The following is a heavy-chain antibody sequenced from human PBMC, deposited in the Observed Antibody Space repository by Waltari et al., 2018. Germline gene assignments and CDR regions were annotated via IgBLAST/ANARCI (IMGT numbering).Heavy chain of an antibody. V-gene: IGHV3-21*01. D-gene: IGHD6-13*01. Sequence: DVQLVKSGGGLVKPGGSLRLSCAASGFTFSSYSMHWVRQAPGKVLWCVAAISSGGTYIYYTYSVRGRFTISRGSLTDSLYLQMNSLGVEDTATYFSVRSTRWRYYFDTWGQGTLVAVSS. CDR3: VRSTRWRYYFDT. J-gene: IGHJ4*02. CDR1: GFTFSSYS. CDR2: ISSGGTYI.